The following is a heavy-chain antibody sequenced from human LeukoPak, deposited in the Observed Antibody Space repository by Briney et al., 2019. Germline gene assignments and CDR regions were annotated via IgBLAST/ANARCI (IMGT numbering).Heavy chain of an antibody. CDR1: GYTFTSYY. CDR3: ATSGPSGSYWYFDL. J-gene: IGHJ2*01. D-gene: IGHD2/OR15-2a*01. V-gene: IGHV1-69*13. Sequence: SVKVSCKASGYTFTSYYMHWVRQAPGQGLEWMGGIIPIFGTANYAQKFQGRVTITADESTSTAYMELSSLRSEDTAVYYCATSGPSGSYWYFDLWGRGTLVTVSS. CDR2: IIPIFGTA.